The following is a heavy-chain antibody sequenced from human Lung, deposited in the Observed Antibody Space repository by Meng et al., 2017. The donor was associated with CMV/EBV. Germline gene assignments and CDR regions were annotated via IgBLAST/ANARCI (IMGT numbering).Heavy chain of an antibody. CDR2: IHWNDDN. J-gene: IGHJ4*02. Sequence: SGXXLVXLTHTRSLNCTFFGFPLSTGPVGGGWIRQPPGKGLEWLALIHWNDDNRYSPSLKSRLTITKDTSKNQEVLTLTNMDPVNTATYDSAHTYVHGPYYDFWSGYWSANHFDYXGQGXLVTVSS. V-gene: IGHV2-5*01. CDR1: GFPLSTGPVG. CDR3: AHTYVHGPYYDFWSGYWSANHFDY. D-gene: IGHD3-3*01.